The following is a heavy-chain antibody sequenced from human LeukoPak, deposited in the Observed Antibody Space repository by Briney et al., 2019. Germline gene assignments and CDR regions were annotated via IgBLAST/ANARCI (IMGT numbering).Heavy chain of an antibody. D-gene: IGHD1-26*01. J-gene: IGHJ4*02. CDR2: ISYDVRIK. CDR1: GFTFSSYA. V-gene: IGHV3-30-3*02. Sequence: GRSLRLSCAVSGFTFSSYAIHWVRQAPGKGLEWVSFISYDVRIKYYADSVKGRLTISRDNSKNTLYLQVNSLSAEDTAVYHCAKHRPVEIATPYFDYWGQGTLVTVSS. CDR3: AKHRPVEIATPYFDY.